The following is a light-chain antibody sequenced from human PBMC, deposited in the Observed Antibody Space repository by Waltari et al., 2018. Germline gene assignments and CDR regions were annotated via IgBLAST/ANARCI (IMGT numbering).Light chain of an antibody. CDR1: SGNVGGYDY. CDR2: DVT. V-gene: IGLV2-11*01. CDR3: YSYAGGYTFV. J-gene: IGLJ2*01. Sequence: QSALTQPRPVSGSPGQAVTISSTGPSGNVGGYDYDSWYQQHPGKAPTLMIYDVTKRPPGVPDRFSGSKSGNTAFLTISGLQAEDEADYHCYSYAGGYTFVFGPGTKLAVL.